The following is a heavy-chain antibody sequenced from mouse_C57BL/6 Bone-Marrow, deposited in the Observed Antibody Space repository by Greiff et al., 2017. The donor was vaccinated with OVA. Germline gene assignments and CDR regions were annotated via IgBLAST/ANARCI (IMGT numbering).Heavy chain of an antibody. J-gene: IGHJ2*01. V-gene: IGHV5-6*01. Sequence: EVKLVESGGDLVKPGGSLKLSCAASGFTFSSYGMSWVRQTPDKRLEWVATISSGGSYTYYPDSVKGRFTLSRDNAKNTLYLQMSSLTSEDTAMYDGARYFHYYGSSLDYWGQGTTLTVSS. CDR3: ARYFHYYGSSLDY. D-gene: IGHD1-1*01. CDR2: ISSGGSYT. CDR1: GFTFSSYG.